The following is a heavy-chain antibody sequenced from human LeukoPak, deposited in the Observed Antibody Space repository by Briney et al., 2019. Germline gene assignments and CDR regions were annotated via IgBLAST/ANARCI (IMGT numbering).Heavy chain of an antibody. CDR2: IYYRGNT. CDR3: ARRKVAAEIDY. J-gene: IGHJ4*02. V-gene: IGHV4-39*01. Sequence: PSETLSLTCTVSGGSITDTTYFWGWIRQPPGQGLEWIGSIYYRGNTYYTPSLKSRVTLSVDTSKHQLSLKVISVTAADAAVYYCARRKVAAEIDYWGQGTLVTVSS. D-gene: IGHD6-25*01. CDR1: GGSITDTTYF.